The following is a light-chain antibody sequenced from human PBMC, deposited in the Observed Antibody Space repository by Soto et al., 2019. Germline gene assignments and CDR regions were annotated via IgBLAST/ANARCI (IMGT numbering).Light chain of an antibody. Sequence: DIEMTQSPSSLSASVGDRVTITCRASQSISSYLNLYQQKPGKAPALLIYAASSLQSGVPSRFSGSGSGTDFTLTISSLQPEDFATYYCQQSYRTPITFGQGTKLEIK. V-gene: IGKV1-39*01. CDR3: QQSYRTPIT. J-gene: IGKJ2*01. CDR1: QSISSY. CDR2: AAS.